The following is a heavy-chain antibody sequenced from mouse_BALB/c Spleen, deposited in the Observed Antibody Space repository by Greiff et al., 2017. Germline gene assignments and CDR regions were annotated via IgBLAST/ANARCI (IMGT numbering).Heavy chain of an antibody. V-gene: IGHV5-6*02. CDR3: ARRIYSGGFFDV. D-gene: IGHD3-1*01. Sequence: EVMLVESGGDLVKPGGSLKLSCAASGFTFSSYGMSWVRQTPDKRLEWVATISSGGSYTYYPDSVKGRFTISRDNAKNTLYLQMSSLKSEDTAMYYCARRIYSGGFFDVWGAGTTVTVSS. CDR1: GFTFSSYG. J-gene: IGHJ1*01. CDR2: ISSGGSYT.